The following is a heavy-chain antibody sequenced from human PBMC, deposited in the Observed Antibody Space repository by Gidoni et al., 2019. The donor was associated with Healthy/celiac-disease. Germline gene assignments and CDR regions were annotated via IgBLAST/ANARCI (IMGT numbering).Heavy chain of an antibody. Sequence: QVQLVQSGAEVKKPGASVKVSCKASGYTFTGSYMHWVRQAPGQGLEWMGWINPNSGGTNYAQKFQGRVTMTRDTSISTAYMELSRLRSDDTAVYYCARRLGYCSSTSCYTNDAFDIWGQGTMVTVSS. CDR3: ARRLGYCSSTSCYTNDAFDI. D-gene: IGHD2-2*01. V-gene: IGHV1-2*02. CDR2: INPNSGGT. J-gene: IGHJ3*02. CDR1: GYTFTGSY.